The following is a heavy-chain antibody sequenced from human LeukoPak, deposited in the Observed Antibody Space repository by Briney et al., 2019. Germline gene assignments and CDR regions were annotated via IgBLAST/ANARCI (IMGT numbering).Heavy chain of an antibody. CDR3: ASTLQTIAMAGGLVEFFQN. CDR1: GYTFTGYY. Sequence: ASVKVSCKASGYTFTGYYVHWVRQAPGQGLEWLGWISPNSGDTNSAQKFRGRVTMTRDTSISTAYMELSSLRSDDTAVYYCASTLQTIAMAGGLVEFFQNWGQGTLVTASS. V-gene: IGHV1-2*02. CDR2: ISPNSGDT. J-gene: IGHJ1*01. D-gene: IGHD6-19*01.